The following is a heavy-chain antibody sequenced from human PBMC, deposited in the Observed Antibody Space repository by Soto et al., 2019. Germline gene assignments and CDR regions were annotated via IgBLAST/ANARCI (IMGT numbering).Heavy chain of an antibody. J-gene: IGHJ6*02. Sequence: SETLSLTCTVSGGSVSSGSYYWSWIRQPPGKGLECIGYFFYSGSTNYNPSLKSRVTISVDTSKNQFSLNLSSVTAADSAVYHCARGFGGVDVWGQGTTVTVSS. CDR1: GGSVSSGSYY. CDR3: ARGFGGVDV. D-gene: IGHD3-10*01. CDR2: FFYSGST. V-gene: IGHV4-61*01.